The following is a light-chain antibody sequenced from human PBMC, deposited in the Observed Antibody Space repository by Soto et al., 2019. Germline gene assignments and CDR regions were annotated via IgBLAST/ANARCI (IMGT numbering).Light chain of an antibody. Sequence: QSALTQPASVSGSPGQSVTISCTGTSTNVGTYQAISWYQQHPGKAPKLILYEVSQRPSGVSDRFSGSKSGNTASLTISGLQAEDEADYHCCSYASSSTYVFGTGTRSPS. V-gene: IGLV2-23*02. J-gene: IGLJ1*01. CDR2: EVS. CDR3: CSYASSSTYV. CDR1: STNVGTYQA.